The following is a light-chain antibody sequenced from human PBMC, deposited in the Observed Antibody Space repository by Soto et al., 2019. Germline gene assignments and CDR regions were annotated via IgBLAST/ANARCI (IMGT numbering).Light chain of an antibody. CDR1: QGIATY. CDR3: QKYNTAPLT. CDR2: ATS. V-gene: IGKV1-27*01. Sequence: DVPMTQSPSSLSAFVGDRVTITCRASQGIATYLAWFQQKPGKVPKLLIYATSTLQSGVPSRFSGSGSGTDFTLTISSLQPEDVATYYCQKYNTAPLTFGGGTKVEIK. J-gene: IGKJ4*01.